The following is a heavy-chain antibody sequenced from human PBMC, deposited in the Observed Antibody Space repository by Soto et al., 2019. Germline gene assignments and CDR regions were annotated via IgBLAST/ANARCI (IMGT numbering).Heavy chain of an antibody. D-gene: IGHD6-19*01. V-gene: IGHV4-31*03. Sequence: TLSLTCFVSGYSITAGGYYWSWIRHHPGKGLEWIGSFYSSGSIIYNPSLRSRVSISGDTSSNQFSMSLTSVTAADTARYYCARMYSSGSGWFHPWGQGTLVTVSS. CDR3: ARMYSSGSGWFHP. CDR2: FYSSGSI. J-gene: IGHJ5*02. CDR1: GYSITAGGYY.